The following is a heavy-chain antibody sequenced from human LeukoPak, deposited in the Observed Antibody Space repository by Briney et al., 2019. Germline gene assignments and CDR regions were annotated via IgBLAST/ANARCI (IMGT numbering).Heavy chain of an antibody. Sequence: SETLSLTCAVYGGSFSGYYWSWIRQPPGKGLEWIGEINHSGSTNYNPPLKSRVTISVDTSKNQFSLKLSSVTAADTAVYYCARDTLKQQLVKTRQFDYWGQGTLVTVSS. CDR3: ARDTLKQQLVKTRQFDY. D-gene: IGHD6-13*01. CDR2: INHSGST. J-gene: IGHJ4*02. V-gene: IGHV4-34*01. CDR1: GGSFSGYY.